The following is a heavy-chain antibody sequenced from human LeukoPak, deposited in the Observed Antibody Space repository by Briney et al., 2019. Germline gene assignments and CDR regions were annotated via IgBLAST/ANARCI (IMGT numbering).Heavy chain of an antibody. CDR3: PNRIAAGGGFNY. J-gene: IGHJ4*02. D-gene: IGHD6-13*01. V-gene: IGHV5-51*01. CDR1: GYHFTSYW. Sequence: GESLKISCKGSGYHFTSYWSGWVRQMPGKGLEWMGIIYPGDSDTRYSPSFQGQVTISADTSISTAYLQWSSLKASETAMYYCPNRIAAGGGFNYWGQGTQVTVSS. CDR2: IYPGDSDT.